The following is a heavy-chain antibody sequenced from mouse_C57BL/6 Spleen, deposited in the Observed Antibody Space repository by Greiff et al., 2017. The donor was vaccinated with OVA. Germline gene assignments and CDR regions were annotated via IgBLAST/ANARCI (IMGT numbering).Heavy chain of an antibody. CDR2: ISYDGSN. Sequence: EVQLQESGPGLVKPSQSLSLTCSVTGYSITSGYYWNWIRQFPGNNLEWMGYISYDGSNNYNPSLKNRISITRDTSKNQFFLKLNSVTTEDTATYYCARDREAWDDGFAYWGQGTLVTVSA. V-gene: IGHV3-6*01. J-gene: IGHJ3*01. D-gene: IGHD4-1*01. CDR3: ARDREAWDDGFAY. CDR1: GYSITSGYY.